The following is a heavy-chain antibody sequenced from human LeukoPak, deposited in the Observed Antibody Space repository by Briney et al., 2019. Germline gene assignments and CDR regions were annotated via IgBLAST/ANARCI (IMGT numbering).Heavy chain of an antibody. D-gene: IGHD1-26*01. J-gene: IGHJ4*02. V-gene: IGHV1-46*01. CDR2: INPSGGST. CDR1: GYTFTTYY. Sequence: GASVKVSCKASGYTFTTYYMHWVRQAPGQGLEWMGIINPSGGSTSYAQMFQGRVTMTRDMSTSTVYMELSSLRSEDTAVYYCARGLGSGSYYGYWGQGTLVTVSS. CDR3: ARGLGSGSYYGY.